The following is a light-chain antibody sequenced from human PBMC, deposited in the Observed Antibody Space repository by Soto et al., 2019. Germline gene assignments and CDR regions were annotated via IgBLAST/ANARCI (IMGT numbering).Light chain of an antibody. CDR3: CSYAGSYTDV. CDR1: NSDVGHYNF. J-gene: IGLJ1*01. V-gene: IGLV2-11*01. Sequence: QSALTQPRSVSGSPGQSVTISCTGTNSDVGHYNFVSWYLLHPDKAPKLMISDVSKRPSGVPDRFSGSKSGNTASLTISGLQAEDEADYYCCSYAGSYTDVFGTGTKLTVL. CDR2: DVS.